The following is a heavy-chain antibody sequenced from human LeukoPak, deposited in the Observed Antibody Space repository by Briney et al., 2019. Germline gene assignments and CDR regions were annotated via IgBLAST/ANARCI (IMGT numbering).Heavy chain of an antibody. Sequence: SETLSLTCTVYGGSFSGYYWSWIRQPPGRGLEWIGEINHSGSINYNPSLKSRVTISVDTSKNQFSLKLSSVTAADTAVYYCARDVDVWGKGTTVTVSS. CDR2: INHSGSI. CDR1: GGSFSGYY. CDR3: ARDVDV. V-gene: IGHV4-34*01. J-gene: IGHJ6*04.